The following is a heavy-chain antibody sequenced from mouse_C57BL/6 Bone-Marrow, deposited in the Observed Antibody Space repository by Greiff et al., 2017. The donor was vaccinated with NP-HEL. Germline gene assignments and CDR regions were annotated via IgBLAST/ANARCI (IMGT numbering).Heavy chain of an antibody. V-gene: IGHV1-39*01. CDR1: GYSFTDYN. D-gene: IGHD1-1*01. CDR3: ARDYYGSSYGWYFDV. Sequence: LVESGPELVKPGASVKISCKASGYSFTDYNMNWVKQSNGKSLEWIGVINPNYGTTSYNQKFKGKATLTVDQSSSTAYMQLNSLTSEDSAVYYCARDYYGSSYGWYFDVWGTGTTVTVSS. J-gene: IGHJ1*03. CDR2: INPNYGTT.